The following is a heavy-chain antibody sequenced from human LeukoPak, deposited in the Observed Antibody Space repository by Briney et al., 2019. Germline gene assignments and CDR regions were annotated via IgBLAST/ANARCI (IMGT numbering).Heavy chain of an antibody. CDR3: ARAYGYYDAFDI. D-gene: IGHD5-18*01. J-gene: IGHJ3*02. Sequence: PGGSLRLSCAASGFTFSNSWMSWVRQAPGKGLEWVANINQDGSIESFLNSVRGRFTISRDNTKNSLYLEMNSLRAEDTAVYYCARAYGYYDAFDIWGQGTMVTVSS. CDR1: GFTFSNSW. CDR2: INQDGSIE. V-gene: IGHV3-7*04.